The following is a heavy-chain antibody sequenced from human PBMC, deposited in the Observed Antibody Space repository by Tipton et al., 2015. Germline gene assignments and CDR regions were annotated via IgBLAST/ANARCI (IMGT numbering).Heavy chain of an antibody. Sequence: SLRLSCAASGFTLTRYGMTWVRQAPGKGLEWVSSISSTSNTVHYADSVKGRFTISRDNTKNSLYLQMNSLRAEDSAVYYCARVYYDYRPGDWGQGTLVTISS. CDR1: GFTLTRYG. CDR3: ARVYYDYRPGD. D-gene: IGHD3-22*01. V-gene: IGHV3-21*04. J-gene: IGHJ4*02. CDR2: ISSTSNTV.